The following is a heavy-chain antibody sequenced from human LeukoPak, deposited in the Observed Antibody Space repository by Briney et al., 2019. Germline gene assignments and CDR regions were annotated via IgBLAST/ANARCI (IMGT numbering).Heavy chain of an antibody. D-gene: IGHD2-2*01. V-gene: IGHV3-21*01. Sequence: PGGSLRLSCAASGFTFSSYSMNWVRQAPGKGLEWVSSISSSSNHIYYADSVKGRFTISRDSAKNSLYLQMNSLRAEDTAVYYCARDCSSTSCYPNYYYGMDVWGQGTTVTVSS. CDR3: ARDCSSTSCYPNYYYGMDV. CDR2: ISSSSNHI. J-gene: IGHJ6*01. CDR1: GFTFSSYS.